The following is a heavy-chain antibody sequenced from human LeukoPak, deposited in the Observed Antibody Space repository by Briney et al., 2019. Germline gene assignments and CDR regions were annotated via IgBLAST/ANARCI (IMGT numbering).Heavy chain of an antibody. Sequence: PGGSLKLSCAASGFTFSGSAMHWVRQASGKGLEWVGRIRSKANSYATAYAASVKGRFTISRDDSKNTAYLQMNSLKTEDTAVYYCTRTYYGSGSYKAGNYYYYYGMDVWGQGTTVTVSS. D-gene: IGHD3-10*01. CDR1: GFTFSGSA. CDR2: IRSKANSYAT. CDR3: TRTYYGSGSYKAGNYYYYYGMDV. V-gene: IGHV3-73*01. J-gene: IGHJ6*02.